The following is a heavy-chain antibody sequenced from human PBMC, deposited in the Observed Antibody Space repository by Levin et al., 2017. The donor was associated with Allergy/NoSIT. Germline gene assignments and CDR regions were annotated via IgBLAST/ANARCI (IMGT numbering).Heavy chain of an antibody. CDR3: ARGPMYYYDSRGSYFNWHFDP. J-gene: IGHJ2*01. CDR1: GFTFINSA. Sequence: GGSLRLSCTTSGFTFINSAMSWVRQAPGKGLDWVSSISGSGAKTYYADSVKGRFTISRDNSKNTLYLHMNSLRAEDTAVYYCARGPMYYYDSRGSYFNWHFDPWGRGTLVTVSS. D-gene: IGHD3-22*01. CDR2: ISGSGAKT. V-gene: IGHV3-23*01.